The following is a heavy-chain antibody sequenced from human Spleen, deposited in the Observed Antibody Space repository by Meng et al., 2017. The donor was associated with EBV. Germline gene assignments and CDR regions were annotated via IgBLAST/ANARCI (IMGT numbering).Heavy chain of an antibody. CDR1: CGSSSSSNW. CDR3: AQRERWGLDP. Sequence: QVRLGESGAGLVKPSGALSLTCAVSCGSSSSSNWWNGVRPAPGKGLEWIGEIYHSGSTSYNPSLESRVTISIDKSKNQVSLKLTSVTAADTAVYYCAQRERWGLDPWGQGTLVTVSS. CDR2: IYHSGST. V-gene: IGHV4-4*02. J-gene: IGHJ5*02. D-gene: IGHD3-16*01.